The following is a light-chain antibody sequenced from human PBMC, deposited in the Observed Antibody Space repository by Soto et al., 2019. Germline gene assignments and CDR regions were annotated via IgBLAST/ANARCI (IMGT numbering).Light chain of an antibody. Sequence: DIQMTQSPSSLSASVGDRVTITCRASQSISSYLNWYQQKPGKAPKLLIYAASSLQSGVPSRFSGSGSGTDFTLTISSLQPEDFATYYCQQSYSNMWKFGKGTKVEIK. CDR2: AAS. J-gene: IGKJ1*01. V-gene: IGKV1-39*01. CDR3: QQSYSNMWK. CDR1: QSISSY.